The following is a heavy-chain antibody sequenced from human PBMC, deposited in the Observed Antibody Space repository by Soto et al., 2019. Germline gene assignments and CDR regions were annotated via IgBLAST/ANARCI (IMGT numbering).Heavy chain of an antibody. Sequence: ASVKVSCKASGYTFTSSGISWVRQAPGQGLEWLGWISTDNGNTNYAQHLQGRVSLTTDTSASTAYMELSSLRSEDTAVYYCASESYGGEFDYWGQGTLVTVSS. CDR3: ASESYGGEFDY. CDR1: GYTFTSSG. V-gene: IGHV1-18*01. CDR2: ISTDNGNT. D-gene: IGHD4-17*01. J-gene: IGHJ4*02.